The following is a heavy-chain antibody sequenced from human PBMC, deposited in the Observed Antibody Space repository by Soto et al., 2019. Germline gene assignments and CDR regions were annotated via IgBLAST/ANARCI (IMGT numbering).Heavy chain of an antibody. CDR3: TSIVGATPDYYYYGMDV. V-gene: IGHV3-73*01. CDR2: IRSKANSYAT. D-gene: IGHD1-26*01. J-gene: IGHJ6*02. CDR1: GFTFSGSA. Sequence: EVQLEESGGGLVQPGGSLKLSCAASGFTFSGSAMHWVRQASGKGLEWVGRIRSKANSYATAYAASVKGRFTISRDDSKNTAYLQMNSLKTEDTAVYYCTSIVGATPDYYYYGMDVWGQGTTVTVSS.